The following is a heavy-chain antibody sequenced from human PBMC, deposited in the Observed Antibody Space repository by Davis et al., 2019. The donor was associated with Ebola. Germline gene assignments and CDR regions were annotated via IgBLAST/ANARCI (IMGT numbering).Heavy chain of an antibody. J-gene: IGHJ4*02. V-gene: IGHV3-11*01. CDR3: AREAYSGSYLDY. CDR1: GFTFSDYY. D-gene: IGHD1-26*01. Sequence: PGGSLRLSCAASGFTFSDYYMSWIRQAPGKGLEWVSYISSSGSTIYYADSVKGRFTISRGTAKNSLYLQMNSLRAEDTAVYYCAREAYSGSYLDYWGQGTLVTVSS. CDR2: ISSSGSTI.